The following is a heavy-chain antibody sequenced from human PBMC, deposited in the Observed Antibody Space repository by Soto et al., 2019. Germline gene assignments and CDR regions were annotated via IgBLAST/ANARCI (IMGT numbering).Heavy chain of an antibody. D-gene: IGHD5-18*01. Sequence: PGGSLRLSCAASGFTFSSYGMHWVRQAPGKGLEWVAVIWYDGSNKYYADSVKGRFTISRDNSKNTLYLQMNSLRAEDTAVYYCARTPVDTAMVTLNSYYYYGMDVWGQGTTVTVSS. CDR1: GFTFSSYG. V-gene: IGHV3-33*01. CDR3: ARTPVDTAMVTLNSYYYYGMDV. CDR2: IWYDGSNK. J-gene: IGHJ6*02.